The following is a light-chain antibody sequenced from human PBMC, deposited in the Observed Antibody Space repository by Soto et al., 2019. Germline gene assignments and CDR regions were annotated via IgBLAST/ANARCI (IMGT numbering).Light chain of an antibody. CDR1: QSVDKF. CDR2: DSS. J-gene: IGKJ5*01. CDR3: QQRKHWPPIT. V-gene: IGKV3-11*01. Sequence: EIVLTQSPATLSLSPGETSTLSCRASQSVDKFLAWYQQRPGQPPRLLIFDSSNRATGVPVRFSGSGSGTVFTLTIGSLEPEDSAVYYCQQRKHWPPITFGQGTRREIK.